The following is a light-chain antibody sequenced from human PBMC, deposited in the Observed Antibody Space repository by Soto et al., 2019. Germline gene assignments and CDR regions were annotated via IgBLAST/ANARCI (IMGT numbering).Light chain of an antibody. CDR1: QSVSTF. CDR3: QQRNNWPIT. J-gene: IGKJ5*01. Sequence: EIVLTQSPATLSLSPVEIAAPSVMASQSVSTFLAWYQHKPGQAPRLLIYDASNRATGIPDRFSGTGSGTDFTLTISRLEPADLGVYYCQQRNNWPITFGQGTRLEIK. CDR2: DAS. V-gene: IGKV3-11*01.